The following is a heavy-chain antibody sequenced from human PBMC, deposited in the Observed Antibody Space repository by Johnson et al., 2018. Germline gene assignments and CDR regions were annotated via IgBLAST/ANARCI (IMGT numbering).Heavy chain of an antibody. V-gene: IGHV3-53*01. J-gene: IGHJ1*01. Sequence: EVQLVESGGGLIQPGGSLRLSCAASGFTVSASYMSWVRQAPGKGLEWVSAIYIDGSTYYADSVKGRFTISRDNSVNTLYLHMNSLRAEDTAVYYCARSRGAPRSSGLTVDFQNGGHGTLVTVSS. D-gene: IGHD6-19*01. CDR1: GFTVSASY. CDR3: ARSRGAPRSSGLTVDFQN. CDR2: IYIDGST.